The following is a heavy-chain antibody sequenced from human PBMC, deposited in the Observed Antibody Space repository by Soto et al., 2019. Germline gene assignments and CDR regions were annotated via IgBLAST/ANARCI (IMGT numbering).Heavy chain of an antibody. V-gene: IGHV3-30*04. CDR2: ISKDGMNK. CDR1: GFSFSSYA. CDR3: ARDMYSSDYFVKWFEP. Sequence: QVRLVESGGGVVQPGRSLRLSCTASGFSFSSYAMYWFRQPPGKGLEWVAVISKDGMNKNYADSVKGRVTVSRDNANYSLDLQLNSLRGEDTAMYYCARDMYSSDYFVKWFEPWGQGTLSPSPQ. D-gene: IGHD6-19*01. J-gene: IGHJ5*02.